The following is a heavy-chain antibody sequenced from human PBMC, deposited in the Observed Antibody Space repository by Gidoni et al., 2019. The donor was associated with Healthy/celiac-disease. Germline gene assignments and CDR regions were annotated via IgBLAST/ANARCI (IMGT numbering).Heavy chain of an antibody. V-gene: IGHV4-59*01. CDR3: ARCVRLYYFDY. Sequence: QVQLQESGHGLVKPSETLSLTCTVSGGSISSYYWTWIRQPPGKGLEWIVYIYYSGSTNYNPSLKSRVTISVDTSKNQFSLKLSSVTAADTAVYYCARCVRLYYFDYWGQGTLVTVSS. D-gene: IGHD3-3*01. CDR2: IYYSGST. J-gene: IGHJ4*02. CDR1: GGSISSYY.